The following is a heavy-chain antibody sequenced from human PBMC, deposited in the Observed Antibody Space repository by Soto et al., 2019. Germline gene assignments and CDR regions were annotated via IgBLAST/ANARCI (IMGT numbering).Heavy chain of an antibody. CDR3: AREDGTPRRQYQSSYFDY. D-gene: IGHD1-26*01. CDR2: IYYSGST. Sequence: QLQLQESGPGLVKPSETLSLTCTVSGGSISSSSYYWGWIRQPPGKGLEWIGSIYYSGSTYYNPSLKTRVTISVDTSKNHFSLQLSSVTAADTAVYYCAREDGTPRRQYQSSYFDYWGQGTLVTVSS. J-gene: IGHJ4*02. CDR1: GGSISSSSYY. V-gene: IGHV4-39*02.